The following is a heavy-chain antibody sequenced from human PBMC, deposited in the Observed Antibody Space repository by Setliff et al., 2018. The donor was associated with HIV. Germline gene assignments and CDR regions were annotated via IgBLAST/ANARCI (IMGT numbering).Heavy chain of an antibody. Sequence: ASVKVSCKVSGYSLTDLSIHWVRQAPGKGLEWMGGFDPEDGETVYAQKLQGRVTMTEDTSTDTAYMELSSLRSEDTAVFYCVTPYSYRAFDIWGQGTMVTVSS. J-gene: IGHJ3*02. CDR3: VTPYSYRAFDI. D-gene: IGHD5-18*01. CDR2: FDPEDGET. CDR1: GYSLTDLS. V-gene: IGHV1-24*01.